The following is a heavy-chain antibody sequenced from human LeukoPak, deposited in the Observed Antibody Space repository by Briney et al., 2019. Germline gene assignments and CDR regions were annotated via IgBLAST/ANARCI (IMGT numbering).Heavy chain of an antibody. J-gene: IGHJ5*02. CDR2: ISSSSSYI. CDR3: ARDRCSGGSCYSRSPWFDP. CDR1: GFTFSSYS. V-gene: IGHV3-21*01. D-gene: IGHD2-15*01. Sequence: GGSLRLSCAASGFTFSSYSMNWVRQAPGKGLERVSSISSSSSYIYYADSVKGRFTISRDNAKNSLYLQMNSLRAEDAAVYYCARDRCSGGSCYSRSPWFDPWGQGTLVTVSS.